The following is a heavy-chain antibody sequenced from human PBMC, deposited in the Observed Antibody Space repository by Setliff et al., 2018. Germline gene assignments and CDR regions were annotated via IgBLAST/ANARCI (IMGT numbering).Heavy chain of an antibody. Sequence: GESLKISCVGSGYSFTSNWIAWVRQMPGKGPDWMGIIYPGDSETRYSPSFQGRVTISVDKSISTAYLQWGSLRASDSAIYYCASLQAAQYFQYWGQGTQVTVSS. CDR1: GYSFTSNW. J-gene: IGHJ1*01. CDR3: ASLQAAQYFQY. CDR2: IYPGDSET. V-gene: IGHV5-51*01.